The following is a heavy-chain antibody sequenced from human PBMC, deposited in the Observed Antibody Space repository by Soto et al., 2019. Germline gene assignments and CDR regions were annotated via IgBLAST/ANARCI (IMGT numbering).Heavy chain of an antibody. CDR2: INAGNGNT. Sequence: ASVKVSCKASGYTFTSYAMHWVRQAPGQRLEWMGWINAGNGNTKYSQKFQGRVTITRDTSTSTAYMELRSLRSDDTAVYYCARVVGALGHWFDPWGQGTLVTSPQ. D-gene: IGHD1-26*01. CDR1: GYTFTSYA. CDR3: ARVVGALGHWFDP. J-gene: IGHJ5*02. V-gene: IGHV1-3*01.